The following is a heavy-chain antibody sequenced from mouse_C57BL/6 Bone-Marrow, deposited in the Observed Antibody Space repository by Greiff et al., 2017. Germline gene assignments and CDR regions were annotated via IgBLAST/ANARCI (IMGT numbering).Heavy chain of an antibody. D-gene: IGHD1-2*01. CDR3: ADTTAVWYCDV. V-gene: IGHV1-64*01. CDR1: GYTFTSYW. J-gene: IGHJ1*03. CDR2: IHPNSGST. Sequence: QVQLQQSGAELVKPGASVKLSCKASGYTFTSYWMHWVKQRPGQGLEWIGMIHPNSGSTNYNEKFKSKATLTVVKSSSTAYMQLSSLTSEDSAVYYCADTTAVWYCDVWGTGTTVSVYS.